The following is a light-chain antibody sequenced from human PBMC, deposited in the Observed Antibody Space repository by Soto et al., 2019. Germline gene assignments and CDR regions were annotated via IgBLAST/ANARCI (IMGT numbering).Light chain of an antibody. Sequence: EIVLTQSPATLSLSPGERATLSCRASQSVSSYLAWYQQKPGLAPRLLIYDASIRATGIPARFSGSGSGTDFTLTISRLEPEDFAVYYCQQRSKLYTFGQGTKLEIK. V-gene: IGKV3-11*01. CDR1: QSVSSY. J-gene: IGKJ2*01. CDR2: DAS. CDR3: QQRSKLYT.